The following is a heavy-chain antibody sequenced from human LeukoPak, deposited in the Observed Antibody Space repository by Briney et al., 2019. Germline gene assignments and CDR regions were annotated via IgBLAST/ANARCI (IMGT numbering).Heavy chain of an antibody. CDR2: INHSGST. Sequence: SETLSLTCAVYGGSFSGYYWSRIRQPPGKELEWIGEINHSGSTNYNPSLKSRVTISVDTSKNQFSLKLSSVTAADTAVYYCARLSRWSDSSGNDYWGQGTLATVSS. D-gene: IGHD3-22*01. V-gene: IGHV4-34*01. CDR3: ARLSRWSDSSGNDY. J-gene: IGHJ4*02. CDR1: GGSFSGYY.